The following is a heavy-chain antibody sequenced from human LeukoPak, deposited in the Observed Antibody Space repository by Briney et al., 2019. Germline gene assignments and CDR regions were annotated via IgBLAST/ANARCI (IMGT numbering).Heavy chain of an antibody. V-gene: IGHV3-53*01. CDR2: IYSGGTT. D-gene: IGHD5-18*01. Sequence: PGGSLRLSCAASGFTVSSYYMSWVRQAPGKGLEWVSVIYSGGTTYYADSVKGRFTIPRDNSKNTLYLQMNSLRPEDTAVYYCAREGGSSYSRPFDYWGQGTQVTVSS. CDR3: AREGGSSYSRPFDY. CDR1: GFTVSSYY. J-gene: IGHJ4*02.